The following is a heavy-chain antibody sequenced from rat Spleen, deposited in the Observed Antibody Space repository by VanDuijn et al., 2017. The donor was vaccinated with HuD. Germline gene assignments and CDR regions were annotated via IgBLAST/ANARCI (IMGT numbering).Heavy chain of an antibody. CDR2: ISYGDSSGHSST. V-gene: IGHV5-29*01. Sequence: EVQLVESGGGLVQPGRSLKLSCAASGFTFSDYGMAWVRQAPTKGLEWVATISYGDSSGHSSTYYRDSGKGRFTISRDNAKRTLSLQMDRLRSEDTATYYCARRHYGYTDYFDYWCQGVMVTVSS. J-gene: IGHJ2*01. CDR3: ARRHYGYTDYFDY. D-gene: IGHD1-9*01. CDR1: GFTFSDYG.